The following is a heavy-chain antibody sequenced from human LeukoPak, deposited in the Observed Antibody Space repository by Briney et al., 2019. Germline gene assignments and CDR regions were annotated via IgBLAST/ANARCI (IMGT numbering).Heavy chain of an antibody. CDR2: ISGSGGST. V-gene: IGHV3-23*01. J-gene: IGHJ4*02. Sequence: GGSLKLSWAASGFTFTSYAMSWVGKAPGKGLEWVSAISGSGGSTYYADSVKGRFTISRDNSKNTLYLQMNSLRAEDTAVYYCANSHSGSYTWFFWGQGTLVTVSS. CDR3: ANSHSGSYTWFF. CDR1: GFTFTSYA. D-gene: IGHD1-26*01.